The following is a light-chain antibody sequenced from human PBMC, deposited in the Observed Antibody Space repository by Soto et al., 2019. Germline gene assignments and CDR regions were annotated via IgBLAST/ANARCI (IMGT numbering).Light chain of an antibody. Sequence: EIVMTQSPATLSVSPGERATLSCRASQSVSSNLAWYQQKPGQAPRILIYGASTRGTGVPARFSGSGSGTAFTLSISSLQSEDFAVYYCQQYNNWPRTFGQGTKVEIQ. CDR3: QQYNNWPRT. V-gene: IGKV3-15*01. CDR2: GAS. J-gene: IGKJ1*01. CDR1: QSVSSN.